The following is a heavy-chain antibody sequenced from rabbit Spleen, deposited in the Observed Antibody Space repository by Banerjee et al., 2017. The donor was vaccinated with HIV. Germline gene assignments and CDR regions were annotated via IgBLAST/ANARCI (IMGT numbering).Heavy chain of an antibody. CDR3: ARAANGYGGIADL. D-gene: IGHD4-2*01. J-gene: IGHJ4*01. Sequence: QQQLEESGGGLVKPGGTLTLTCKASGVDFSIKYYMCWVRQAPGKGLELSACIYSDSGSTWYASWVNGRFTISKTSSTTVTLQMTSLTAADTATYFCARAANGYGGIADLWGPGTLVTVS. CDR2: IYSDSGST. V-gene: IGHV1S43*01. CDR1: GVDFSIKYY.